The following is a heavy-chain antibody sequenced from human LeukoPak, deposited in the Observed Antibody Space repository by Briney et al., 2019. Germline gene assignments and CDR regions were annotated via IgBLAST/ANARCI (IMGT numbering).Heavy chain of an antibody. CDR1: GFTFSPYG. CDR3: AGDLEQWSPGTYYFGMDV. V-gene: IGHV3-30*03. CDR2: ISYDGSNK. Sequence: GGSLRLSCAASGFTFSPYGMHWVRQAPGKGLEWVAVISYDGSNKYYADSVKGRFTVSRDSSRNTLYLQMNSLRAEDTAVYYCAGDLEQWSPGTYYFGMDVWGQGTTVTVSS. D-gene: IGHD6-19*01. J-gene: IGHJ6*02.